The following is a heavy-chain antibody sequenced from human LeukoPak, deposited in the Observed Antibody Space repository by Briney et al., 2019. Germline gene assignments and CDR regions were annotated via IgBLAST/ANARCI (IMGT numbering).Heavy chain of an antibody. V-gene: IGHV3-74*01. CDR1: GFTFSSYW. CDR3: GSSTRYSSSWSGAFDF. D-gene: IGHD6-6*01. CDR2: INNDGSST. Sequence: GGSLRLSCAASGFTFSSYWMHWVRQVPGKGLVWVSRINNDGSSTSYADSVKGRFTISRDNAKNTLYLQMNSLRAEDTAVYYCGSSTRYSSSWSGAFDFWGQGTMVTVSS. J-gene: IGHJ3*01.